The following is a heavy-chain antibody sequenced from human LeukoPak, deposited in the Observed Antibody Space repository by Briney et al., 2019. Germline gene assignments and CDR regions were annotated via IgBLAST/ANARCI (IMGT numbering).Heavy chain of an antibody. Sequence: SVKVSCKASGGTFSSYAISWVRQAPGQGLEWMGRIIPIRGIANYAQEFQRRVAISADKSTRTASTELSSLRSEETVVYLCARDQGRIVVVPAAFNWSDPWGQGTLVTVSS. CDR1: GGTFSSYA. D-gene: IGHD2-2*01. J-gene: IGHJ5*02. CDR2: IIPIRGIA. CDR3: ARDQGRIVVVPAAFNWSDP. V-gene: IGHV1-69*04.